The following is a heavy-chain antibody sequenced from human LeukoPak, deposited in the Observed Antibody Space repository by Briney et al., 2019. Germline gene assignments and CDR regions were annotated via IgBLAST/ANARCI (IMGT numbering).Heavy chain of an antibody. Sequence: QPGGSLRLSCSASGFTFSSYAMHWVRQAPGKGLEYVSAISSNGGSTYYADSVKGRFTISRDNSKNTLYLQMRSLRAEDTAVYYCVKGDYDILTGYYGFDYWGQGTLVTVSS. CDR2: ISSNGGST. J-gene: IGHJ4*02. CDR1: GFTFSSYA. V-gene: IGHV3-64D*06. D-gene: IGHD3-9*01. CDR3: VKGDYDILTGYYGFDY.